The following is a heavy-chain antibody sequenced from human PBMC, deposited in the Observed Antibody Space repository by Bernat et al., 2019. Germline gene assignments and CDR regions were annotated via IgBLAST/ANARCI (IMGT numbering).Heavy chain of an antibody. Sequence: QLQLQESGPGLVKPSETLSLTCTVSGGSISSSSYYWGWIRQPPGKGLEWIGSIYYSGSTYYNPSLKSRVTISVDTSKNQFSLKLSSVTAADTAVYYCARVRIRSRSGSYYPWFDPWGQGTLVTVSS. CDR2: IYYSGST. V-gene: IGHV4-39*01. CDR1: GGSISSSSYY. D-gene: IGHD1-26*01. CDR3: ARVRIRSRSGSYYPWFDP. J-gene: IGHJ5*02.